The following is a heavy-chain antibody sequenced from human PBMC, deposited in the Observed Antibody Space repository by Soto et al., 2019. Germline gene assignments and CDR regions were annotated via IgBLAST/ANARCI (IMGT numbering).Heavy chain of an antibody. D-gene: IGHD2-2*01. Sequence: GGSLRLSCAASGFTFSNYAMNWVRQAPGKGLEWVSTISGSSGSAYYADSVKGRFTISRDNSKNTLYLQMNSLRAEDTAVYYCARGVVPAAPSEINYGMDVWGQGTTVTVSS. V-gene: IGHV3-23*01. CDR2: ISGSSGSA. J-gene: IGHJ6*02. CDR3: ARGVVPAAPSEINYGMDV. CDR1: GFTFSNYA.